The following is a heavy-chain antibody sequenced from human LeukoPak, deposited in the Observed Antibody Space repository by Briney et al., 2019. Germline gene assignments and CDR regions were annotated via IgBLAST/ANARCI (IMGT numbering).Heavy chain of an antibody. CDR2: ISYDENHK. Sequence: GGSLRLSCAASGFTFSSYGMHWVRQAPGKGLEWVAVISYDENHKYYADSVKGRFTISRDSSKNTLYLQMNSLRAEDTAVYYCAKLSVWDGSGNYDYWGQGTLVTVSS. CDR3: AKLSVWDGSGNYDY. CDR1: GFTFSSYG. V-gene: IGHV3-30*18. J-gene: IGHJ4*02. D-gene: IGHD3-10*01.